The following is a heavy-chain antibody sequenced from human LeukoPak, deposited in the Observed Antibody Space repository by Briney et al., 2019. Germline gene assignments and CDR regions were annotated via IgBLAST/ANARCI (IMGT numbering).Heavy chain of an antibody. D-gene: IGHD2-2*01. V-gene: IGHV3-23*01. J-gene: IGHJ4*02. CDR1: GFTFSSYA. CDR3: AKDLWGCSSTSCYWGSFDN. CDR2: VSGSGGST. Sequence: GGSLRLSCAASGFTFSSYAMSWVRHAPGQGLVWVSAVSGSGGSTYFADSVKGRFTISRDNSKNTLYLQMNSLRAEDTAVYYCAKDLWGCSSTSCYWGSFDNWGQGTLVTVSS.